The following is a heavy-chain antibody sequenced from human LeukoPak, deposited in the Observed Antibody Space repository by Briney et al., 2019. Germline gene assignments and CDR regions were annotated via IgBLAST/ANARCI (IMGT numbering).Heavy chain of an antibody. D-gene: IGHD5-12*01. V-gene: IGHV3-64*01. CDR1: GFTFSSYA. J-gene: IGHJ4*02. CDR3: ARGQRGYSGYDHYYFDY. CDR2: ISSNGGST. Sequence: GGSLRLSCAASGFTFSSYAMHWVRQAPGKRLEYVSAISSNGGSTYYANSVKGRFTISRDNSKNTLYLQMGSLRAEDMAVYYCARGQRGYSGYDHYYFDYWGQGTLVTVSS.